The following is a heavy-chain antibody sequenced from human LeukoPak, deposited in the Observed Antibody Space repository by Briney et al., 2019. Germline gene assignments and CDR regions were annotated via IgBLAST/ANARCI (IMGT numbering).Heavy chain of an antibody. CDR1: GFTFSSYE. D-gene: IGHD3-22*01. CDR3: ARGVYDSNGYYYP. V-gene: IGHV3-21*01. CDR2: ISISSSYI. J-gene: IGHJ5*02. Sequence: GGSLRLSCAASGFTFSSYEMNWVRQAPGKGLEWVSSISISSSYIYYADSVKGRFTMSRDNAKNSLYLQVNSLRAEDTALYYCARGVYDSNGYYYPWGQGTLVTVSS.